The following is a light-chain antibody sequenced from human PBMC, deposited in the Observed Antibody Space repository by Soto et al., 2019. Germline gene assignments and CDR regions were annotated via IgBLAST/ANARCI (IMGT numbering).Light chain of an antibody. Sequence: QSVLTQPASVSGSPGQSIAISCTGVRTDVDGYDYVSWYQQHPGQAPQLIIYDVYNRPSGVSHRFSGSKYGDTASLTISGLKAEDEDDYQCPSYTSSTPFYACGTSTKVKVL. CDR2: DVY. J-gene: IGLJ1*01. CDR1: RTDVDGYDY. V-gene: IGLV2-14*03. CDR3: PSYTSSTPFYA.